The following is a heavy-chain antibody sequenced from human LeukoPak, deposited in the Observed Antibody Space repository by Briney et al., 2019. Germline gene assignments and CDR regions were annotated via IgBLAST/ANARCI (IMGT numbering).Heavy chain of an antibody. CDR2: ISSSSYI. CDR3: ARDGLRWPSLY. V-gene: IGHV3-21*01. D-gene: IGHD4-23*01. J-gene: IGHJ4*02. Sequence: GGSLRLSCAASGFTFSSYSMNWVRQAPGKGLEWVSSISSSSYIYYADSVKGRFTISRDNAKNSLYLQMNSLRAEDTAVYYCARDGLRWPSLYWGQGTLVTVSS. CDR1: GFTFSSYS.